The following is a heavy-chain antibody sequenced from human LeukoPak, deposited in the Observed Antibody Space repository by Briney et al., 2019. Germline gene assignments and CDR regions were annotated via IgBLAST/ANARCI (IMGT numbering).Heavy chain of an antibody. CDR1: SGSINSYF. D-gene: IGHD1-26*01. CDR2: IYTTGRT. Sequence: SETLSLTCTVSSGSINSYFWSWVRQPPGKGLEWIGRIYTTGRTHCNPSLKSRVTMSVDTSTNQFSLNLRSMTAADTAVYYCGRQGYTASHYFLDFWSQGTLVAVS. J-gene: IGHJ4*02. V-gene: IGHV4-4*07. CDR3: GRQGYTASHYFLDF.